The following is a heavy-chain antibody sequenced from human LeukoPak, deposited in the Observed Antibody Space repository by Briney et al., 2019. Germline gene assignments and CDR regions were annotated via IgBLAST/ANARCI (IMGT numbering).Heavy chain of an antibody. CDR3: ARELYCTNGVCYNGMDV. J-gene: IGHJ6*02. Sequence: PGGSLRLSCAASGFTVSSNYMSWVRQAPGKGLEWVSVIYSGGSTYYADSVKGRFTISRHNSKNTLYLQMNSLRAEDTAVYYCARELYCTNGVCYNGMDVWGQGTTVTVSS. CDR1: GFTVSSNY. D-gene: IGHD2-8*01. V-gene: IGHV3-53*04. CDR2: IYSGGST.